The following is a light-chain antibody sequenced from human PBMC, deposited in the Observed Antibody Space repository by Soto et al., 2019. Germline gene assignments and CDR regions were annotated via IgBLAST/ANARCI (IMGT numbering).Light chain of an antibody. V-gene: IGLV2-14*03. J-gene: IGLJ1*01. CDR1: SSDVGGYHN. CDR3: YSYTNSSTHV. CDR2: DVS. Sequence: QSALTQPASVSGSPGQSITISCTETSSDVGGYHNVSWYQQHPAKAPKVMIYDVSNRPSGVSNRFSGFKSGNTASLTISGLQAEDEAGYYCYSYTNSSTHVFGTGPKLTVL.